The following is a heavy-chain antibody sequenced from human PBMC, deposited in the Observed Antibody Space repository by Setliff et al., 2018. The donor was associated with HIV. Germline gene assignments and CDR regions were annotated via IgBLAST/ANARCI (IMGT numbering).Heavy chain of an antibody. D-gene: IGHD3-10*01. CDR2: MNPSGAT. CDR1: GYTLTNYD. V-gene: IGHV1-8*02. Sequence: GASVKVSCKASGYTLTNYDINWVRQATGQGLEWMGWMNPSGATGYAQEFQGRVTMTRDTSISTACMELSSLRSEDTAVYYCARVISGRGRELPDFDYWGQGTQVTVSS. J-gene: IGHJ4*02. CDR3: ARVISGRGRELPDFDY.